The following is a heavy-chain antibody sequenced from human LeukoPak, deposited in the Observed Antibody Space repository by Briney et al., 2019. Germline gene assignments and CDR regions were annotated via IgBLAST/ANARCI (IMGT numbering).Heavy chain of an antibody. CDR3: ARGRSFGVVPGY. V-gene: IGHV4-34*01. CDR2: INHSGST. J-gene: IGHJ4*02. Sequence: SETLSLTCAVYGGSFSGYYWSWIRQPPGKGLEWIGEINHSGSTNYNPSLKSRVTISVDTSKNQFSLKLSSVTAADTAVYYCARGRSFGVVPGYWGQGTLVTVS. CDR1: GGSFSGYY. D-gene: IGHD3-3*01.